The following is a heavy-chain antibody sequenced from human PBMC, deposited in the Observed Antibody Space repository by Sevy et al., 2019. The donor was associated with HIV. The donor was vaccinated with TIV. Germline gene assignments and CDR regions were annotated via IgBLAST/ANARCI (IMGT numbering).Heavy chain of an antibody. Sequence: GGSLRLSCAASGFTFSSYWMSWVRQAPGKGLEWVANIKQDGSEKYYVDSVKGRFTISRDNAKNSLYLQMNGLRAEDTAVYYCASSKGIVGAMYYYYGMDVWGQGTTVTVSS. CDR1: GFTFSSYW. CDR3: ASSKGIVGAMYYYYGMDV. V-gene: IGHV3-7*03. J-gene: IGHJ6*02. CDR2: IKQDGSEK. D-gene: IGHD1-26*01.